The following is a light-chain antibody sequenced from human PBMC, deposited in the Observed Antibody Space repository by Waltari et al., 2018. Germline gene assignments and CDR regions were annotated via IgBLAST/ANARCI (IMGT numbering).Light chain of an antibody. CDR2: DTS. J-gene: IGKJ1*01. V-gene: IGKV3-20*01. CDR3: QKYGRLPAT. Sequence: EVVLTQSPGTLSLSPGERATLSCRASQSVGRTLAWYQQKPGQAPRLLIYDTSVRATGIPDRFSGTGFGTDFNLTISRLEPEDFAVYYCQKYGRLPATFGQGTTVEIK. CDR1: QSVGRT.